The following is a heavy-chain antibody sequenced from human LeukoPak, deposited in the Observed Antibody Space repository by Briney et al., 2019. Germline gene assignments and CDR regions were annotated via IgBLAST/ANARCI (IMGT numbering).Heavy chain of an antibody. V-gene: IGHV1-2*02. J-gene: IGHJ6*03. CDR1: GYTFTGYF. CDR2: INPNSGGT. CDR3: ARTGMGGFYNYYYMDV. D-gene: IGHD7-27*01. Sequence: GASVKVSCRASGYTFTGYFIHWVRQAPGQGLEWMGWINPNSGGTNYPQKFQGRVTMTRVTSISTAYMELSSLRSDDTAVYYCARTGMGGFYNYYYMDVWGKGTTVTVSS.